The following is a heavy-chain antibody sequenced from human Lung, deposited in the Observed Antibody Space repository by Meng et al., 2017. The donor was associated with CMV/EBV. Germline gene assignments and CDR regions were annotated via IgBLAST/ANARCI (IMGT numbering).Heavy chain of an antibody. V-gene: IGHV1-8*01. CDR2: MNPNSGNT. Sequence: AEVKTPGAPVKVSCKASGYTFTSYDINWVRQATGQGLEWMGWMNPNSGNTGYAQKFQDRVTFTADETTTTAYMELSSLTFEDTAVYFCARGRGNQPLFDFWGQGTLVTVSS. D-gene: IGHD2/OR15-2a*01. CDR1: GYTFTSYD. CDR3: ARGRGNQPLFDF. J-gene: IGHJ4*02.